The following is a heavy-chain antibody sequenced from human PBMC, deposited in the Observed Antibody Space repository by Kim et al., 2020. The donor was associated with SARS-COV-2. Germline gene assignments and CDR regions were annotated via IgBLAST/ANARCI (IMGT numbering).Heavy chain of an antibody. CDR2: ISSSGSTI. CDR3: ARDVPSLACSSTSCFPPAGDAFDI. Sequence: GGSLRLSCAASGFTFSDYYMSWIRQAPGKGLEWVSYISSSGSTIYYADSVKGRFTISRDNAKNSLYLQMNSLRAEDTAVYYCARDVPSLACSSTSCFPPAGDAFDIWGQGTMVTVSS. V-gene: IGHV3-11*04. CDR1: GFTFSDYY. D-gene: IGHD2-2*01. J-gene: IGHJ3*02.